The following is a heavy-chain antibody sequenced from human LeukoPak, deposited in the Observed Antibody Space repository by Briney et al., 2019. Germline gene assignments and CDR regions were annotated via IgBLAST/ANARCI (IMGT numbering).Heavy chain of an antibody. CDR1: GYTFTGYY. D-gene: IGHD3-10*01. CDR2: INPNSGGT. CDR3: ARVPLGLWFGENYFDY. Sequence: ASVKVSCKASGYTFTGYYMHWVRQAPGQGLEWMGRINPNSGGTNYAQKFQGRVTMTRDTSINAAYMELSRLRSDDTAVYYCARVPLGLWFGENYFDYWGQGTLVTVSS. J-gene: IGHJ4*02. V-gene: IGHV1-2*06.